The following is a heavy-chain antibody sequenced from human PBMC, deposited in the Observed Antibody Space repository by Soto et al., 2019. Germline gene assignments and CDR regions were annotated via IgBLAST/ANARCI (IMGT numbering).Heavy chain of an antibody. D-gene: IGHD1-1*01. CDR3: ARKIRGSYWKFDP. V-gene: IGHV2-5*02. CDR2: IYWDDGT. J-gene: IGHJ5*02. CDR1: GFSLTANGVG. Sequence: SGPTLVNPTQTLTLTCPFSGFSLTANGVGVGWIRQPPGGALEWLAIIYWDDGTSISASLQSRLTISKDTSKNHVVLSLTNMEPLDTATYYWARKIRGSYWKFDPWGPGTRVTVSS.